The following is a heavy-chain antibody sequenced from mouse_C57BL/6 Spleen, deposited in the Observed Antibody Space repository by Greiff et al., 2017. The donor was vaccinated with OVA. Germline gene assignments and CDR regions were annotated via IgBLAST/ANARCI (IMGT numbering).Heavy chain of an antibody. CDR3: ARAGWDWYFDV. CDR2: IYPRSGNT. D-gene: IGHD1-1*02. CDR1: GYTFTSYG. Sequence: QVQLQQSGAELARPGASVKLSCKASGYTFTSYGISWVKQRPGQGLEWIGEIYPRSGNTYYNEKFKGKATLTADKSSSTAYMELRSLTSEDSAVYFCARAGWDWYFDVWGTGTTVTVSS. J-gene: IGHJ1*03. V-gene: IGHV1-81*01.